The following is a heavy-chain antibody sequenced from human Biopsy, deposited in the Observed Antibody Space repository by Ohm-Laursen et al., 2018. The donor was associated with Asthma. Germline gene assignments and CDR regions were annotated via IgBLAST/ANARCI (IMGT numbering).Heavy chain of an antibody. D-gene: IGHD3-3*01. Sequence: SDTLSLTCTVSGGSVSSGSYYWSWIRQAPGKGLEWIGSIYYSGSTYHNPSLKSRVTIFVDTSKNQFFLKLSSVTAADMAVYYCARRITIFGVVAYFDYWGQGTLVTVSS. J-gene: IGHJ4*02. CDR1: GGSVSSGSYY. CDR2: IYYSGST. V-gene: IGHV4-39*01. CDR3: ARRITIFGVVAYFDY.